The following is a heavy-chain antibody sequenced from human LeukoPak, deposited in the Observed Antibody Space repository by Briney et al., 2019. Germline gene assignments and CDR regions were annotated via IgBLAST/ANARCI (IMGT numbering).Heavy chain of an antibody. D-gene: IGHD6-13*01. CDR2: IYSGGST. CDR3: AKDLSRIAAAATGGL. J-gene: IGHJ4*02. CDR1: GFTVSSNY. V-gene: IGHV3-53*01. Sequence: PGGSLRLSCAASGFTVSSNYMSWVRQAPGKGLEWVSVIYSGGSTYYADSVKGRFTISRDNSKNTLYLQMNSLRAEDTAVYYCAKDLSRIAAAATGGLWGQGTLVTVSS.